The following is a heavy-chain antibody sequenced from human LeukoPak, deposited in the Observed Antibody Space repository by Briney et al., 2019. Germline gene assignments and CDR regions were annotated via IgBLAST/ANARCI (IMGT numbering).Heavy chain of an antibody. CDR2: IYHSGST. Sequence: SETLSLTCTVSGYSISSGYYWGWIRQPPGKGLEWIGSIYHSGSTYYNPSLKSRVTISVDTSKNQFSLKLSSVTAADTAVYYCARDFGYWGQGTLVTVSS. J-gene: IGHJ4*02. CDR1: GYSISSGYY. V-gene: IGHV4-38-2*02. CDR3: ARDFGY.